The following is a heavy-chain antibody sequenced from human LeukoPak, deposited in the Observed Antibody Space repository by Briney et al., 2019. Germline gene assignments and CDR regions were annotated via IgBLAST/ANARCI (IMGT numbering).Heavy chain of an antibody. CDR3: ARDRDSGSYYDYFDY. J-gene: IGHJ4*02. Sequence: GGSLRLSCAASVFTFSIYAMHWVRQAPGKGREWVAVISYDGRNEYSADSVKGRFTISRDNSKKTLYLQMNSLRAEDTAVYYCARDRDSGSYYDYFDYWGQGTLVTVSS. CDR2: ISYDGRNE. CDR1: VFTFSIYA. D-gene: IGHD1-26*01. V-gene: IGHV3-30*04.